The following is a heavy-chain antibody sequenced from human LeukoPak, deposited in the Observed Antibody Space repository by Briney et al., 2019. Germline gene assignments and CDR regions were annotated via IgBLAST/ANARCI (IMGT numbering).Heavy chain of an antibody. CDR1: GASINKDY. CDR3: ARAITGHFDY. CDR2: IHPSGIT. J-gene: IGHJ4*02. D-gene: IGHD7-27*01. V-gene: IGHV4-4*07. Sequence: PSETLSLTCTVSGASINKDYWAWIRQPAGKGLEWIGRIHPSGITHQNPSLRGRVTMSIDASKNQFSLKLSSVTAADTAVYYCARAITGHFDYWGQGTLVTVSS.